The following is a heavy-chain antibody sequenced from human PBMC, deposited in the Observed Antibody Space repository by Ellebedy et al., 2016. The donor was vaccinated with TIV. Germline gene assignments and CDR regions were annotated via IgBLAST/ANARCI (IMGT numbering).Heavy chain of an antibody. Sequence: GESLKISXAASGFTFSSYSMNWVRQAPGKGLEWVSYISSSSSTIYYADSVKGRFTISRDNAKNSLYLQMNSLRVEDTAMYYCARLWWGLDIPSGKNWFDPWGQGTLVTVSS. V-gene: IGHV3-48*04. J-gene: IGHJ5*02. CDR1: GFTFSSYS. CDR3: ARLWWGLDIPSGKNWFDP. CDR2: ISSSSSTI. D-gene: IGHD2-21*02.